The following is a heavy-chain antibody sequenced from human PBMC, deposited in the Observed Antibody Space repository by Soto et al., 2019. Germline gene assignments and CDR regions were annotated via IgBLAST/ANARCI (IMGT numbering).Heavy chain of an antibody. Sequence: GGSLRLSCAASGFTFSDDYMSWIRQAPGKGLEWVSYISSSSSYTNYADSVNGRFTISRDNAKNSLYLQMNSLRAEDTAVYYCAREKITFGGVIVAYDAFDIWGQGTMVTVS. CDR2: ISSSSSYT. D-gene: IGHD3-16*02. CDR3: AREKITFGGVIVAYDAFDI. J-gene: IGHJ3*02. CDR1: GFTFSDDY. V-gene: IGHV3-11*06.